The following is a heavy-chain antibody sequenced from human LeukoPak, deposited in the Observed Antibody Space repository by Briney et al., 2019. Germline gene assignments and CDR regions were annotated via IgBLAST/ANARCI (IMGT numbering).Heavy chain of an antibody. CDR3: ARDQEYSSSLADY. Sequence: GASVKVSCKASGYTFTGYYMHWVRQAPGQGLEWMGWINPNSGGTNYAQKFQGRVTMTRDTPISTAYMELSRLRSDDTAVYYCARDQEYSSSLADYWGQGTLVTVSS. D-gene: IGHD6-6*01. V-gene: IGHV1-2*02. CDR2: INPNSGGT. CDR1: GYTFTGYY. J-gene: IGHJ4*02.